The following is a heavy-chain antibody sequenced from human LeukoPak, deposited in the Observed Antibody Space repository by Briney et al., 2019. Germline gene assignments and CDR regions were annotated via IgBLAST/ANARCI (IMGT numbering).Heavy chain of an antibody. V-gene: IGHV1-69*06. D-gene: IGHD6-19*01. CDR2: IIPIFGTA. CDR3: ARVAVAVAGTNFDP. J-gene: IGHJ5*02. Sequence: ASVKVSCKASEGTFSSYAISWVRQAPGQGLEWMGGIIPIFGTANYAQKFQGRVTITADKSTSTAYMELSSLRSEDTAVYYCARVAVAVAGTNFDPWGQGTLVTVSS. CDR1: EGTFSSYA.